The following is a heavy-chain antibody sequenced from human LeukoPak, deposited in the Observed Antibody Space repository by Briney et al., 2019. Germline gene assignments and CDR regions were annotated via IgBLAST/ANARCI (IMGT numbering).Heavy chain of an antibody. V-gene: IGHV4-30-2*01. CDR3: ARLQPALAVAVQHWFDP. Sequence: PSETLSLTCTVSGGSISSGGYYWSWIQQPPGKGLEWIGYIYHSGSTYYNPSLKSRVTISVDRSKNQFSLKLSSVTAADTAVYYCARLQPALAVAVQHWFDPWGQGTLVTVSS. D-gene: IGHD6-19*01. CDR1: GGSISSGGYY. J-gene: IGHJ5*02. CDR2: IYHSGST.